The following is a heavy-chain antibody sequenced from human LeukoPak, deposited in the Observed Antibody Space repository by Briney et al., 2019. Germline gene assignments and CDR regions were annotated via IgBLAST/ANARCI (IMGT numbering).Heavy chain of an antibody. V-gene: IGHV3-30*02. J-gene: IGHJ4*02. Sequence: GRSLRPSCAASGFTFSSYGMHWVRQAPGKGLEWVAFIRYDGSNKYYADSVKGRFTISRDNSKNTLYLQMNSLRAEDTAVYYCAKESRRYGDYGYLDYWGQGTLVTVSS. D-gene: IGHD4-17*01. CDR1: GFTFSSYG. CDR3: AKESRRYGDYGYLDY. CDR2: IRYDGSNK.